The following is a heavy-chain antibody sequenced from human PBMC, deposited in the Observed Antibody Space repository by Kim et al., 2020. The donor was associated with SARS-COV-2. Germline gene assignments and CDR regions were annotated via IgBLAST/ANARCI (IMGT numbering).Heavy chain of an antibody. CDR1: GGPITDHY. V-gene: IGHV4-34*01. Sequence: SETLSLTCAVSGGPITDHYWSWIRQPPGKGLEWIGEINHSEKTAYNPSLKSRVAISVDTSKKEVSLSLYSVTAADTAVYFCARGFKTDRNLGPHLGQG. CDR3: ARGFKTDRNLGPH. CDR2: INHSEKT. J-gene: IGHJ4*02. D-gene: IGHD1-1*01.